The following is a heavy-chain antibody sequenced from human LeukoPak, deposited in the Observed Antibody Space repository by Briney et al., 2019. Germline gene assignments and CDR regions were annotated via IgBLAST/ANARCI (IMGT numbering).Heavy chain of an antibody. CDR2: ISSSSSYI. Sequence: GGSLRLSCAASGFTFSSYSMNWVRQAPGKGLEWVSSISSSSSYIYYADSVKGRFTISRDNAKNSLYLQMNSLRAEDTAVYYCARGPRHYYGSGSYYTHFDYWGQGTLVTVSS. CDR1: GFTFSSYS. CDR3: ARGPRHYYGSGSYYTHFDY. D-gene: IGHD3-10*01. J-gene: IGHJ4*02. V-gene: IGHV3-21*01.